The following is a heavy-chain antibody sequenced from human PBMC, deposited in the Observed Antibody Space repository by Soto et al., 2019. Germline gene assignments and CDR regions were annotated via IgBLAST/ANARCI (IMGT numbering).Heavy chain of an antibody. J-gene: IGHJ4*02. Sequence: TSETLSLTCTVSGGSIRSYYWSWIRQPPGKGLEWIGYIYYSGSTNYNPSLKSRVTISVDTSKNQFSLKLSSVTAADTAVYYCARDSGGSYYFWGQGTLVTVSS. D-gene: IGHD1-26*01. CDR3: ARDSGGSYYF. V-gene: IGHV4-59*01. CDR2: IYYSGST. CDR1: GGSIRSYY.